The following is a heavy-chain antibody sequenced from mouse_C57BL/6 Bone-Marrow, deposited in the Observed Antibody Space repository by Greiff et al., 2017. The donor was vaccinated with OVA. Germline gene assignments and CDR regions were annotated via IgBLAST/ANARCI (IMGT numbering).Heavy chain of an antibody. CDR3: ARHYGSSPGYFDY. Sequence: QVQLQQPGAELVMPGASVQLSCKASGYTFPSYWMHWVKQRPGQGLEWIGEIDPSDSYTNYNQKFKGKSTLTVDKSSSTAYMQLSSLTSEDSAVYYCARHYGSSPGYFDYWGQGTTLTVSS. CDR1: GYTFPSYW. V-gene: IGHV1-69*01. J-gene: IGHJ2*01. D-gene: IGHD1-1*01. CDR2: IDPSDSYT.